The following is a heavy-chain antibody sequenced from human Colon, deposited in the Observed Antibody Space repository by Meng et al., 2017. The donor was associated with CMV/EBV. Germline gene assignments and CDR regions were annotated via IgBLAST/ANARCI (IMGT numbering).Heavy chain of an antibody. V-gene: IGHV1-2*02. CDR3: ARAVDTVVPKRTDAFDL. Sequence: ASVKVSCKASGYTFTAYYIHWVRQAPGQRLEWMGWINTSSGVTNYAQMFQGRFTMTRDTSISTGYMELNILTSDDTAVYFCARAVDTVVPKRTDAFDLWGQGTMVTVSS. CDR1: GYTFTAYY. CDR2: INTSSGVT. D-gene: IGHD5-18*01. J-gene: IGHJ3*01.